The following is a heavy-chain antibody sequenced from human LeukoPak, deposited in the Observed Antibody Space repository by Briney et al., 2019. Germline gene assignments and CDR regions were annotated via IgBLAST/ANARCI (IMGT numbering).Heavy chain of an antibody. CDR1: GGSFSLYY. CDR3: ARGPRYGDYVNYFDY. D-gene: IGHD4-17*01. V-gene: IGHV4-59*01. J-gene: IGHJ4*02. Sequence: SETLSLTCTVSGGSFSLYYWTWIRQPPGKGLEWIGYIYYSGSTNYNPSLKSRATISVDTSKNQFSLKLSSVTAADTAVYYCARGPRYGDYVNYFDYWGQGTLVTVSS. CDR2: IYYSGST.